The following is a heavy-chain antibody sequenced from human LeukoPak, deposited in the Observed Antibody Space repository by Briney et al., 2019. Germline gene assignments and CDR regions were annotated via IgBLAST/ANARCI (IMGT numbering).Heavy chain of an antibody. V-gene: IGHV4-39*01. Sequence: PSETLSLTCSVSGGSISSSFYYWGWIRQPPGKGLEWIVSIIYGGTTYYNPSLKSRITTSLDTSKSQLSLRLTSVTAADTAVYYCARHDYDSSGYRRDYYFDYWGQGSLVTVSS. J-gene: IGHJ4*02. D-gene: IGHD3-22*01. CDR2: IIYGGTT. CDR3: ARHDYDSSGYRRDYYFDY. CDR1: GGSISSSFYY.